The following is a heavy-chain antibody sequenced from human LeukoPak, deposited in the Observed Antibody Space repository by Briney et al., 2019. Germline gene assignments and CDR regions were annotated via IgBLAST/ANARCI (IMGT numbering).Heavy chain of an antibody. CDR2: IYYSGST. CDR1: GGSISSSSYY. Sequence: SETLSLTCTVSGGSISSSSYYWGWIRQPPGKGLEWIGSIYYSGSTYYNPSLKSRVTISVDTSKNQFSLKLSSVTAADTAVYYCARMTQYMGAFDIWGQGTMVTVSS. V-gene: IGHV4-39*07. D-gene: IGHD1-1*01. CDR3: ARMTQYMGAFDI. J-gene: IGHJ3*02.